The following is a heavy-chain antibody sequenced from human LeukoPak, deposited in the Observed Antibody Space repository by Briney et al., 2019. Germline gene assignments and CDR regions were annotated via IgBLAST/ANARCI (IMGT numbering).Heavy chain of an antibody. D-gene: IGHD2/OR15-2a*01. Sequence: SGGSLRLSCAASGFTFSSYSMNWVRQAPGKGLEWVSSISSSSYIYYADSVKGRFTISRDNAKNSLYLQMNSLRAEDTAVYYCARDFSRKVAGAFDIWGQGTMVTVSS. CDR3: ARDFSRKVAGAFDI. J-gene: IGHJ3*02. CDR2: ISSSSYI. V-gene: IGHV3-21*01. CDR1: GFTFSSYS.